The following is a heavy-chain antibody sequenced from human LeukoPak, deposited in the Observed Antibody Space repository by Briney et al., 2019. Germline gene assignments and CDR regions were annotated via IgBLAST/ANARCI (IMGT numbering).Heavy chain of an antibody. V-gene: IGHV4-30-2*01. CDR3: ARDSGAFDI. J-gene: IGHJ3*02. Sequence: SETLSLTCTVSGGSISSGGYYWSWIRQPPGKGLEWIGYIYHSGSTYCNPSLKSRVTISVDRSKNQFSLKLSSVTAADTAVYYCARDSGAFDIWGQGTMVTVSS. CDR1: GGSISSGGYY. CDR2: IYHSGST.